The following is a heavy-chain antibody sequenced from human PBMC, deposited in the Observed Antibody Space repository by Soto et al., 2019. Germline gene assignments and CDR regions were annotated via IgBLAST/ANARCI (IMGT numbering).Heavy chain of an antibody. V-gene: IGHV3-30-3*01. CDR2: ISYDGSNK. CDR1: GFTFSSYA. CDR3: ERPRLGGFAFDI. Sequence: GGSLRLSCAAPGFTFSSYAMHWVRQAPGKGLEWVAVISYDGSNKYYADSVKGRFTISRDNSKNTLYLQMNSLRAEDTAVYYCERPRLGGFAFDIWGQGTMVTVSS. J-gene: IGHJ3*02. D-gene: IGHD5-12*01.